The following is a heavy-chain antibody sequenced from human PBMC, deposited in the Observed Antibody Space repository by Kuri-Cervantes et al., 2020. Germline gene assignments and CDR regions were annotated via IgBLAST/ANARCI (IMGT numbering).Heavy chain of an antibody. Sequence: GSLRLSCAASGFTFSSYGMHWVRQAPGKGLEWVAVIWYDGSNNYYADSVKGRFTISRDNSKNTLYLQMNSLRAEDTAVYYCARGPTKIYYFDYWGQGTLVTVSS. D-gene: IGHD2-15*01. CDR2: IWYDGSNN. J-gene: IGHJ4*02. CDR3: ARGPTKIYYFDY. V-gene: IGHV3-30*19. CDR1: GFTFSSYG.